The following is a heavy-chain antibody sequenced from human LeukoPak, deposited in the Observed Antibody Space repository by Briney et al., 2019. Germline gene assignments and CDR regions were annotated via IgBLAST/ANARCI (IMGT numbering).Heavy chain of an antibody. CDR1: GFTFTNYW. CDR2: IKQNGGEK. D-gene: IGHD6-13*01. CDR3: ARDGTAAGLYFDL. V-gene: IGHV3-7*01. Sequence: GGSLKLSCAVSGFTFTNYWMNRVRQAPGKGLEWVASIKQNGGEKSYVDSVKGRFTISRDNAKNSLYLQMSSLRAEDTAVYYCARDGTAAGLYFDLWGQGTLVTVSS. J-gene: IGHJ4*01.